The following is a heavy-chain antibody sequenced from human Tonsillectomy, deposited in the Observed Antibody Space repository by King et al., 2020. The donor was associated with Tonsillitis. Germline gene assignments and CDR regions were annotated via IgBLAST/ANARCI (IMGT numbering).Heavy chain of an antibody. CDR3: ARGSGRSSWYGNCFDP. D-gene: IGHD6-13*01. Sequence: QLVQSGAEVKKPGASVKASCKASGYTFTSYGISWVRQAPGQGLEWMGWINTYSGDTDYAQELQGRVTMTTDTSTSTAYMELRSLRSDDTAVYYCARGSGRSSWYGNCFDPWGQGTLVTVSS. CDR2: INTYSGDT. J-gene: IGHJ5*02. CDR1: GYTFTSYG. V-gene: IGHV1-18*01.